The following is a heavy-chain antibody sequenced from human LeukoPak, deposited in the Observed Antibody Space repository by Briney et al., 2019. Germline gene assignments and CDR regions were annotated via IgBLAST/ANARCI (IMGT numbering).Heavy chain of an antibody. J-gene: IGHJ5*02. CDR3: ARDKSGNDCFDP. CDR1: GFTFTSYY. CDR2: INPSGGSGST. V-gene: IGHV1-46*01. D-gene: IGHD5-12*01. Sequence: ASVKVSCKASGFTFTSYYMHWVRQAPGQGLEWMGIINPSGGSGSTSYAQKFQGRVTMTRDTSTSTVYMELSSLRSEDTAVYFCARDKSGNDCFDPWGRGTLVTVSS.